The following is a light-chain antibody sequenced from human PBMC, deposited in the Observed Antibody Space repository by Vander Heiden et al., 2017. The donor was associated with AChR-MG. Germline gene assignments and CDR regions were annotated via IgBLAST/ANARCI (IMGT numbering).Light chain of an antibody. J-gene: IGKJ5*01. Sequence: EIVMTQSPATLSVSPGERATLSCRASQSLSNNLAWYQQKPGQAPRLLISGASTRATGIPARFSGSGSGTEFTLTISSLHSEDFAVYYCQRYNDWGITFGLGTRLEIK. V-gene: IGKV3-15*01. CDR3: QRYNDWGIT. CDR1: QSLSNN. CDR2: GAS.